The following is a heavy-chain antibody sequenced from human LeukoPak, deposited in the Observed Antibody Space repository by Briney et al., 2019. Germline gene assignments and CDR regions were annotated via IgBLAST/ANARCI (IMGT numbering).Heavy chain of an antibody. CDR1: GYTFTSYA. CDR3: ARGLYSSSRRWFDP. J-gene: IGHJ5*02. V-gene: IGHV7-4-1*02. CDR2: INTNTGNP. Sequence: ASVKVSCKASGYTFTSYAMNWVRQAPGQGLEWMGWINTNTGNPTYAQGFTGRFVFSLDTSASTAYLQISSLKAEDTAVYYCARGLYSSSRRWFDPWGQGTLVTVSS. D-gene: IGHD6-13*01.